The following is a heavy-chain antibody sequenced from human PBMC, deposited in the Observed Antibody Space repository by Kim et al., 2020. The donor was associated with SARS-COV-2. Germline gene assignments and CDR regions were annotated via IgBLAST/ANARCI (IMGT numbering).Heavy chain of an antibody. CDR2: INPSGGST. V-gene: IGHV1-46*01. J-gene: IGHJ4*02. CDR3: ARGSAVYYDILTGYYRDS. D-gene: IGHD3-9*01. CDR1: GYTFTSYN. Sequence: ASVKVSCKASGYTFTSYNMHWVRQAPGQGLEWMGIINPSGGSTSYAQKFQGRVTMTRDTTTSTDYMELSSLRSEDTAVYYFARGSAVYYDILTGYYRDSWGQGTLVAVSS.